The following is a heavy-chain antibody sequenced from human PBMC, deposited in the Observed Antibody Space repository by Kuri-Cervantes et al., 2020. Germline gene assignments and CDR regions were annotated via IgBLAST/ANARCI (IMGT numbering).Heavy chain of an antibody. D-gene: IGHD5-24*01. CDR2: ISSSGSTI. V-gene: IGHV3-11*01. CDR3: ARDPATIDNYYGMDV. CDR1: GFTFSDYY. Sequence: GESLKISCAASGFTFSDYYMSWIRQAPGEGLEWVSYISSSGSTIYYADSVKGRFTISRDNAKNSLYLQMNSLRAEDTAVYYCARDPATIDNYYGMDVWGQGTTVTVSS. J-gene: IGHJ6*02.